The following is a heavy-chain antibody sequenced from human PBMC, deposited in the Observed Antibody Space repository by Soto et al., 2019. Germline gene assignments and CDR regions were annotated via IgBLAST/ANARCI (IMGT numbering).Heavy chain of an antibody. CDR1: GFSFSSYD. CDR3: ARGMIRGVVYYGVEV. J-gene: IGHJ6*02. CDR2: MSFDGSYK. D-gene: IGHD3-10*01. Sequence: QGQLVESGGGAVQPGRSLRLSCTASGFSFSSYDMHWVRQAPGEGLEWVSAMSFDGSYKHYADSVKGRFTISRDNSENTLYLQMNGLRPEDTAVYFCARGMIRGVVYYGVEVWGQGITVTVS. V-gene: IGHV3-30*03.